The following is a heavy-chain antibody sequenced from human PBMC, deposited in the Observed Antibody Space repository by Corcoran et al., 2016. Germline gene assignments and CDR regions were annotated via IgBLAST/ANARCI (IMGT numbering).Heavy chain of an antibody. CDR1: GGSFSNYA. Sequence: QVQLVQSGTEVKKAGSSVKVSCKASGGSFSNYAISWVRQAPGQGLEWMGGIIPIFGTASYAQKFQGRITIIANKSMNTAYMELSSLTSADTAVYCCARGGGNWNNYDHWGQGTLVTVSS. CDR2: IIPIFGTA. D-gene: IGHD1-1*01. J-gene: IGHJ4*02. CDR3: ARGGGNWNNYDH. V-gene: IGHV1-69*06.